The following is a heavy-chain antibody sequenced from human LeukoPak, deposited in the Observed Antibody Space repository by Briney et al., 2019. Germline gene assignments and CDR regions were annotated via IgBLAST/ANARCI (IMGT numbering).Heavy chain of an antibody. Sequence: GASVKVSCKASGYTFTSYDINWVRQATGQGLEWMGWMNPNSGNTGYAQKFQGRVTMTRNTSISTAYMELSSLRSEDTAVYYCVAMGSTSLNYYYYYMDVWGKGTTVTVSS. CDR2: MNPNSGNT. CDR1: GYTFTSYD. CDR3: VAMGSTSLNYYYYYMDV. J-gene: IGHJ6*03. V-gene: IGHV1-8*01. D-gene: IGHD2-2*01.